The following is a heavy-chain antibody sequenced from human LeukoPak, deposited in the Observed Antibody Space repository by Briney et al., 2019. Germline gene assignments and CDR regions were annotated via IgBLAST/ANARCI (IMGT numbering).Heavy chain of an antibody. CDR3: ARDLYTNSGGPFDY. Sequence: GESLRLSCVASGFTFSSFSMNWVRQAPGKGLEWVSLISSSPNYIYYADSVKGRFTISRDNAKKSLYLQMNSLRAEDTAIYFCARDLYTNSGGPFDYWGQGVLVTVSS. J-gene: IGHJ4*02. CDR2: ISSSPNYI. V-gene: IGHV3-21*01. CDR1: GFTFSSFS. D-gene: IGHD2-2*02.